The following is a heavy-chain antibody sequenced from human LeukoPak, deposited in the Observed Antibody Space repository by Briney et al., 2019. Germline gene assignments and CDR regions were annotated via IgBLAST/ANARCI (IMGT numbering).Heavy chain of an antibody. CDR1: GFTFSSIH. V-gene: IGHV3-53*01. CDR2: TYTGGNS. D-gene: IGHD3-22*01. J-gene: IGHJ3*02. CDR3: ARGGRGSAAVVAPRSFDI. Sequence: GGSLRLSCAASGFTFSSIHMVWVRQAPGKGLEWVSVTYTGGNSYYADSVKGRFIISRDISKNTLYLQMNSLRAEDSALYYCARGGRGSAAVVAPRSFDIWGQGTMVTVSS.